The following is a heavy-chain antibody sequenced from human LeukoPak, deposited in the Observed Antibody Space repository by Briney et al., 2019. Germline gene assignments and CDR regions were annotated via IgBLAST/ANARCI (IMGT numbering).Heavy chain of an antibody. V-gene: IGHV3-23*01. D-gene: IGHD6-19*01. J-gene: IGHJ4*02. CDR2: ISGSGGST. CDR3: AKDSVAGIAWEFDY. CDR1: GLTFNMYT. Sequence: HPGGSLRLSCAASGLTFNMYTMNWLRQAPGKGLEWVSAISGSGGSTYYADSVKGRFTTSRDNSKNTLYLQMNSLRAEDTAVYYCAKDSVAGIAWEFDYWGQGTLVTVSS.